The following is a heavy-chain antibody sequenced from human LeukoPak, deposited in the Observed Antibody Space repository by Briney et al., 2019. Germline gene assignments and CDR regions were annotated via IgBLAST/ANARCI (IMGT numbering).Heavy chain of an antibody. D-gene: IGHD2-15*01. CDR3: AKDYCRGGNCPLPFFDS. CDR2: IIDVGGT. J-gene: IGHJ4*02. CDR1: GSTLTEHA. Sequence: GGSLRLSCAVSGSTLTEHAWSWVRQAPGEGLEWVSGIIDVGGTYYADSVKGRFTISRDSSKNTLYLQMNSQRAEDTATYYCAKDYCRGGNCPLPFFDSWGQGTLVTVSS. V-gene: IGHV3-23*01.